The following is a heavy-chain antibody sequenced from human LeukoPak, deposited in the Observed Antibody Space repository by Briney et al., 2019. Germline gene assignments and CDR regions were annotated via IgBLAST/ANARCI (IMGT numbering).Heavy chain of an antibody. V-gene: IGHV1-46*01. Sequence: ASVKVSCKASGYTFTSYYMHWVRQAPGQGFEWMGIINPSGGSTSYAQKFQGRVTMTRDTSTSTVYMELSSLRSEATAVYYCARGTWGGATKIWGQGTLVTVSS. J-gene: IGHJ4*02. CDR1: GYTFTSYY. D-gene: IGHD3-16*01. CDR3: ARGTWGGATKI. CDR2: INPSGGST.